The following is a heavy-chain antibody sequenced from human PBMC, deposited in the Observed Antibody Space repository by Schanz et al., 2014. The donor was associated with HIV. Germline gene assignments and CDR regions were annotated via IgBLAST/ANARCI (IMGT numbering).Heavy chain of an antibody. D-gene: IGHD2-15*01. CDR3: ALSRPSGYGGSWYFDL. J-gene: IGHJ2*01. Sequence: VQLVESGGGLVQPGGSLRLSCAASGISLTNNAMTWVRQAPGKGLEWVSDIRAAGDTYYGDSVKGRFTVSKDISENTVYPQMNSVRAEDTAVYYCALSRPSGYGGSWYFDLWGRGTLVAVSS. V-gene: IGHV3-23*04. CDR2: IRAAGDT. CDR1: GISLTNNA.